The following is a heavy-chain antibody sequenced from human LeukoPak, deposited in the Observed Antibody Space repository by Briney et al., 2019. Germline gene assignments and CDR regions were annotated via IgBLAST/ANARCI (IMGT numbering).Heavy chain of an antibody. V-gene: IGHV1-3*04. CDR3: ARDRSSFSYAFDI. D-gene: IGHD6-6*01. Sequence: ASVKVSCKASGYTFTTYAIHWVRQAPGQRLEWMGWISTYNDDRKYSPKFQGTVTITTDTSASTAYLELSSLRSEDTAVYYCARDRSSFSYAFDIWGQETMVTVSS. J-gene: IGHJ3*02. CDR1: GYTFTTYA. CDR2: ISTYNDDR.